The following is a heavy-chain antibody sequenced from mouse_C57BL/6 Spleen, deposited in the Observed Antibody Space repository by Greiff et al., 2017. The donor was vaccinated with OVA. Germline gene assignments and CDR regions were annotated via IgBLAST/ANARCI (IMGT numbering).Heavy chain of an antibody. Sequence: VQLQQSGAELVRPGASVKLSCKASGYTFTDYYINWVKQRPGQGLEWIARIYPGSGNTYYNEKFKGKATLTAEKSSSTAYMQLSSLTSEDSAVYFCARWRTGTGGYAMDYWGQGTSVTVSS. D-gene: IGHD4-1*01. V-gene: IGHV1-76*01. J-gene: IGHJ4*01. CDR3: ARWRTGTGGYAMDY. CDR2: IYPGSGNT. CDR1: GYTFTDYY.